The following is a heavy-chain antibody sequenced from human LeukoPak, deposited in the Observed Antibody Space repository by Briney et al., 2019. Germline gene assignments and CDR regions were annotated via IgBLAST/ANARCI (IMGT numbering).Heavy chain of an antibody. J-gene: IGHJ4*02. CDR2: ISWNSGSI. CDR3: AKXSSSSGWSRFDY. CDR1: GFTFDDYA. Sequence: GGSLRLSCAASGFTFDDYAMHWVRQAPGKGLEWVSGISWNSGSIGYADSVKGRFTISRDNAKNSLYLQMNSLRAEDTALYYXAKXSSSSGWSRFDYWGQGTLSPSXQ. V-gene: IGHV3-9*01. D-gene: IGHD6-19*01.